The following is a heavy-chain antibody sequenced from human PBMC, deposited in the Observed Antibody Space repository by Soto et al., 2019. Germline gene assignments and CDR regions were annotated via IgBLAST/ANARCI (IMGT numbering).Heavy chain of an antibody. CDR1: GGAISNGGYY. CDR2: IHYSGST. CDR3: ARVRGSGSYAAYYFDS. V-gene: IGHV4-31*03. J-gene: IGHJ4*01. D-gene: IGHD3-10*01. Sequence: SETLSLTCTVSGGAISNGGYYWNWVRQHPGKGLEWIGYIHYSGSTWYNPSLESRVTISVDTSKDQFSLKLRSVTAADTAVYYCARVRGSGSYAAYYFDSWGQGTLVTVSS.